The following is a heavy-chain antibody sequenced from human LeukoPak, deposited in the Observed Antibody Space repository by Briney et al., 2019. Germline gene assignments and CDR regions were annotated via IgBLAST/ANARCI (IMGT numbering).Heavy chain of an antibody. CDR3: AKDSSTTNPYFGLDV. D-gene: IGHD1-7*01. Sequence: GGSLRLSCAASGFTFSSYAMSWVRQAPGKGLEWVSAISGSGDSTYFADSVKGRFTISRDNSKNTLYLQMNSLRAEDTAIYYCAKDSSTTNPYFGLDVWGQGTTVTVSS. V-gene: IGHV3-23*01. CDR2: ISGSGDST. J-gene: IGHJ6*02. CDR1: GFTFSSYA.